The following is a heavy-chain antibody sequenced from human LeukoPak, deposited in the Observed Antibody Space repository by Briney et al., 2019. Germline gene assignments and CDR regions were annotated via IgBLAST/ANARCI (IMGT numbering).Heavy chain of an antibody. V-gene: IGHV4-59*12. Sequence: SETLSLTCTVSGGSISGYFWSWIRQPPGKGLEWIGYIYYSGSTNYNPSLKSRVTISVDTSKNQFSLQLNSVTPEDTAVYYCAKSPSSGGYSYGFSVWGQGTLVTVSS. CDR1: GGSISGYF. CDR3: AKSPSSGGYSYGFSV. CDR2: IYYSGST. J-gene: IGHJ4*02. D-gene: IGHD5-18*01.